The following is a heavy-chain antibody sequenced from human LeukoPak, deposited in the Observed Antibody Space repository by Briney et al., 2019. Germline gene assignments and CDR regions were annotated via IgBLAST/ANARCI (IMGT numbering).Heavy chain of an antibody. CDR2: IYPHGDP. V-gene: IGHV3-23*01. CDR3: ARAKLEPAGTGAFDI. Sequence: GGSLRLSCTTSGFTFMNYAMTWVRQAPGKGLEWVSAIYPHGDPHYADSVKGRFTISRDNSKNSLYMQTETLRAEDTALYYCARAKLEPAGTGAFDIWGPGTVVTVSS. D-gene: IGHD6-19*01. J-gene: IGHJ3*02. CDR1: GFTFMNYA.